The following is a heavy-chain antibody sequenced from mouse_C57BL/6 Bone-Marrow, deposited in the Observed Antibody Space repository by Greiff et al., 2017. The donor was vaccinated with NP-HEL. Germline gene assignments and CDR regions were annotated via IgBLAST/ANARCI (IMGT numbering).Heavy chain of an antibody. V-gene: IGHV1-81*01. D-gene: IGHD3-1*01. CDR3: ARSGSRGAMDY. J-gene: IGHJ4*01. CDR2: IYPRSGNT. Sequence: LEESGAELARPGASVKLSCKASGYTFTSYGISWVKQRTGQGLEWIGEIYPRSGNTYYNEKFKGKATLTADKSSSTAYMELRSLTSEDSAVYFCARSGSRGAMDYWGQGTSVTVSS. CDR1: GYTFTSYG.